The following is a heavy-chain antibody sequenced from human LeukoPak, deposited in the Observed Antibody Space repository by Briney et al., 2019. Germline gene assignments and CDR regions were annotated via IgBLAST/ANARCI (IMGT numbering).Heavy chain of an antibody. CDR2: IYYSGST. J-gene: IGHJ4*02. D-gene: IGHD4-17*01. Sequence: PSETQSLTCTVSGGSISSYYWSWIRQPPGKGLEWIGYIYYSGSTNYNPSLKSRVTISVDTSKNQFSLKLSSVTAADTAVYYCARDGDALFDYWGQGTLVTVSS. CDR3: ARDGDALFDY. CDR1: GGSISSYY. V-gene: IGHV4-59*01.